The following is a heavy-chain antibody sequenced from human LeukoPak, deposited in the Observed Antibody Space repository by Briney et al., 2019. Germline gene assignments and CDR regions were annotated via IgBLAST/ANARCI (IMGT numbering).Heavy chain of an antibody. J-gene: IGHJ6*03. V-gene: IGHV3-30*03. CDR1: GFTFSSYG. D-gene: IGHD2-15*01. Sequence: GRSLRLSCAASGFTFSSYGMHWVRQAPGKGLEWVAVISYDGSNKYYADSVKGRFTISRDNAKNSPYLQMNSLRAEDTAVYYCARDSSTVVAAYYYYYYMDVWGKGTTVTVSS. CDR3: ARDSSTVVAAYYYYYYMDV. CDR2: ISYDGSNK.